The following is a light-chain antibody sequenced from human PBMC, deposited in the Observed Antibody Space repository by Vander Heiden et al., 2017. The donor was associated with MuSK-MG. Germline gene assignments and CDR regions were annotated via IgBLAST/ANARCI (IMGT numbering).Light chain of an antibody. CDR2: QDK. V-gene: IGLV3-1*01. CDR1: KLGGKF. Sequence: SYELPQPPSVSVSPGQTASITCSGDKLGGKFATWYQQRPGQSPVLVIYQDKKRPSGIPERFSGSNSGDTATLTISETQAMDEADYYCQAWDFNTVVFGGGTRLTVL. CDR3: QAWDFNTVV. J-gene: IGLJ2*01.